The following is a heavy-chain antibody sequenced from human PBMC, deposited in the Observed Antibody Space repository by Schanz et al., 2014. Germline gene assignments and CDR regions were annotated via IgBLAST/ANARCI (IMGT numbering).Heavy chain of an antibody. CDR3: ARDGGRDGYNLAFDV. J-gene: IGHJ3*01. V-gene: IGHV3-9*01. Sequence: EVQLVESGGGLVQPGRSLRLSCAASGFIFEDYAMYWVRQAPGKGLEWVSGISWNSYSLLYADSVQGRFTISRDNAKNSLYLQMNSLRAEDTAVYFCARDGGRDGYNLAFDVWGQGTLVTVSS. CDR2: ISWNSYSL. CDR1: GFIFEDYA. D-gene: IGHD5-12*01.